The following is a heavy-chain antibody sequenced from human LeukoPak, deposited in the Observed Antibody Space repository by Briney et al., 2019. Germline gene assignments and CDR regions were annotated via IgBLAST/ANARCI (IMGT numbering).Heavy chain of an antibody. CDR2: NNGDGSTT. D-gene: IGHD2-15*01. Sequence: PGGSLRLSCVASGVSPSGYWMYWVRQAPGKGLMYISRNNGDGSTTNYADVVKGRFTMSRDNVKNTLYLQMNSLRVEDTAVYYCARDPRNVGLAPWGQGTLVTVSS. CDR3: ARDPRNVGLAP. CDR1: GVSPSGYW. V-gene: IGHV3-74*01. J-gene: IGHJ5*02.